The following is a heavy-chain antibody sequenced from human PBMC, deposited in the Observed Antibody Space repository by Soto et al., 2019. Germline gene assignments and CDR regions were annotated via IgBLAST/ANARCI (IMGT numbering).Heavy chain of an antibody. CDR3: ARVGNKEGDPGHYYYGMDV. Sequence: PGESLKISCKGSGYSFTSYWISWVRQMPGKGLEWMGRIDPSDSYTNYSPSFQGHVTISADKSISTAYLQWSSLKASDTAMYYCARVGNKEGDPGHYYYGMDVWGQGTTVTVSS. CDR1: GYSFTSYW. CDR2: IDPSDSYT. J-gene: IGHJ6*02. D-gene: IGHD2-21*02. V-gene: IGHV5-10-1*01.